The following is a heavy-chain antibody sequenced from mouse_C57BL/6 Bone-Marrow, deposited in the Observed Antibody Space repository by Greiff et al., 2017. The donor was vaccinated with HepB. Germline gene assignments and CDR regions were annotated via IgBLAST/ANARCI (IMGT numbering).Heavy chain of an antibody. CDR2: INPNNGGT. CDR1: GYTFTDYY. V-gene: IGHV1-26*01. CDR3: ARPVLPGGSYYFDY. J-gene: IGHJ2*01. D-gene: IGHD1-1*02. Sequence: VQLQQSGPELVKPGASVKISCKASGYTFTDYYMNWVKQSHGKSLEWIGDINPNNGGTSYNQKFKGKATLTVDKSSSTAYMELRSLTSEDSAVYYCARPVLPGGSYYFDYWGQGTTLTVSS.